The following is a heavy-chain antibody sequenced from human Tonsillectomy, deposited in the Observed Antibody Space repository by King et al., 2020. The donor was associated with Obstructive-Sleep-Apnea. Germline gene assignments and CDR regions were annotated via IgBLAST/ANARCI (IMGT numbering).Heavy chain of an antibody. CDR2: IRSKANSYAT. CDR3: TRTLRDGGWYDYYYGMDV. J-gene: IGHJ6*02. CDR1: GFTFSGSA. Sequence: DVQLVESGGGLVQPGGSLKLSCAASGFTFSGSAMHWVRQASGKGLEWVGRIRSKANSYATAYAASVKGRFTISRDDSKNTAYLQMNSLKTEDTAVYYCTRTLRDGGWYDYYYGMDVWGQGTTVTVSS. V-gene: IGHV3-73*01. D-gene: IGHD6-19*01.